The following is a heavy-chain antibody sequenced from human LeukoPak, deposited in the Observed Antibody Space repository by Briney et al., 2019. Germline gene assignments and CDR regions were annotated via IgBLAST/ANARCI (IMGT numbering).Heavy chain of an antibody. J-gene: IGHJ6*01. Sequence: GGSLRLSCAASGFTFSSYTMNWVRQAPGKGLEWVLYISSSSSYIYYADSVKGRFTISRDNAENSLYLQMNSLRAEDTAVYYCARGSEGYCSGGGCYYGMDVWGQGTTVTVSS. V-gene: IGHV3-21*01. D-gene: IGHD2-15*01. CDR1: GFTFSSYT. CDR2: ISSSSSYI. CDR3: ARGSEGYCSGGGCYYGMDV.